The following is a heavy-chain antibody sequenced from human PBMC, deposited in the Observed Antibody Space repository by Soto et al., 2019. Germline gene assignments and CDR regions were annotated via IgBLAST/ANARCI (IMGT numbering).Heavy chain of an antibody. CDR3: ARYQKGPFDY. J-gene: IGHJ4*02. Sequence: SETLSLTCAVYGGSFSGYYWSWIRQPPGKGLEWIGEINHSGSTNYNPSLKSRLTISLDTSKNQFSLKLTSVTAADTAVYFCARYQKGPFDYWGQGTLVTVSS. CDR2: INHSGST. D-gene: IGHD2-2*01. CDR1: GGSFSGYY. V-gene: IGHV4-34*01.